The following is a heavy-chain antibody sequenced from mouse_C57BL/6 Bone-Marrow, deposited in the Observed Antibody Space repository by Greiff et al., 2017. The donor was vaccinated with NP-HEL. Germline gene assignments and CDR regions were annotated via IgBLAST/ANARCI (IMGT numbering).Heavy chain of an antibody. Sequence: VQLQQSGAELARPGASVKLSCKASGYTFTSYGISWVKQRTGPGLEWIGEIYPRSGNTYYNEKFKGKATLTADKSSSTAYMELRSLTSEDSAVYFCARSGGGNPFAYWGQGTLVTVSA. D-gene: IGHD1-1*02. V-gene: IGHV1-81*01. CDR2: IYPRSGNT. CDR3: ARSGGGNPFAY. J-gene: IGHJ3*01. CDR1: GYTFTSYG.